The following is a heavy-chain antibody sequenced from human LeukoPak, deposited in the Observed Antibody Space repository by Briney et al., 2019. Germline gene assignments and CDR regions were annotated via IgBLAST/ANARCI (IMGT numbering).Heavy chain of an antibody. D-gene: IGHD3-3*01. CDR2: IYYSGST. Sequence: SETLSLTCTVSGGSISSYYWSWLRQPPGKGLEWDGYIYYSGSTNYNPSLKSRVTISVDTSKNQFSLKLSSVTAADTAVYYCARAKYYDFWSGYYFDYWGQGTLVTVSS. CDR3: ARAKYYDFWSGYYFDY. CDR1: GGSISSYY. V-gene: IGHV4-59*01. J-gene: IGHJ4*02.